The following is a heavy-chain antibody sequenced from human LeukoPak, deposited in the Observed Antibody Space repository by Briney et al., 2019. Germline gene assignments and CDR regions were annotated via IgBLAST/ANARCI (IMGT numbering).Heavy chain of an antibody. J-gene: IGHJ4*02. CDR1: GFTFDDYT. D-gene: IGHD3-22*01. CDR3: AKDIVSSGYLDY. CDR2: ISWDGGST. V-gene: IGHV3-43*01. Sequence: PGGPLRLSCAASGFTFDDYTMHWVRQVPGKGLEWVSLISWDGGSTYYADSVKGRFTISRDNSKNSLYLQMNSLRTEDTALYYCAKDIVSSGYLDYWGQGTLVTVSS.